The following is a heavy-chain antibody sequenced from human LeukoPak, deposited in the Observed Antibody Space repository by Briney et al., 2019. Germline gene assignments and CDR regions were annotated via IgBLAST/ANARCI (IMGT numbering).Heavy chain of an antibody. CDR3: ARGLCTSSSCYQGPFDF. CDR1: GFIFSSAW. V-gene: IGHV3-15*01. Sequence: GGSLRLSCEASGFIFSSAWMTWVRQAPGKGLEWGGHITNKTNGGTTDYAAPVKGRFIISRDDSKKTLYLQMNRLRTEDTAVYYCARGLCTSSSCYQGPFDFWGLGTLVTVSS. D-gene: IGHD2-2*01. CDR2: ITNKTNGGTT. J-gene: IGHJ4*02.